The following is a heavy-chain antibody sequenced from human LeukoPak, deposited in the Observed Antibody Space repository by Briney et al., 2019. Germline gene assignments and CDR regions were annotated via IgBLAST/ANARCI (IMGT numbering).Heavy chain of an antibody. CDR3: ARETRPPYSSVGY. Sequence: GGSLRLSCAASGFTFSSYSMNWVRQAPGKGLEWVSSISSSSSYIYYADSVKGRFTISRDNSKNTLYLQMNSLRAEDTAVYYCARETRPPYSSVGYWGQGTLVTVSS. CDR2: ISSSSSYI. V-gene: IGHV3-21*04. D-gene: IGHD6-19*01. J-gene: IGHJ4*02. CDR1: GFTFSSYS.